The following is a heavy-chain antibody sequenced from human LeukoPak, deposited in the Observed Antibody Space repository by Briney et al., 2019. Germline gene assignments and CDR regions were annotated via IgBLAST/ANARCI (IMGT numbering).Heavy chain of an antibody. D-gene: IGHD5-12*01. CDR1: GLTFSSYG. CDR2: ISYDGSNK. V-gene: IGHV3-30*18. CDR3: AKGMVATDY. Sequence: GGSLRLSCAASGLTFSSYGMHWVRQAPGEGLEWVAVISYDGSNKYYADSVKGRFTISRDNSKNTLYLQMNSLGAEDTAVYYCAKGMVATDYWGQGTLVTVSS. J-gene: IGHJ4*02.